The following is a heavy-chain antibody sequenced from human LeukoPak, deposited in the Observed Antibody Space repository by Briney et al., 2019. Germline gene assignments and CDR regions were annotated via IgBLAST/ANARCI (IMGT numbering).Heavy chain of an antibody. CDR2: INHSGST. V-gene: IGHV4-34*01. CDR1: GGSFSGYY. D-gene: IGHD3-3*01. J-gene: IGHJ4*02. Sequence: SETLSLTCAVYGGSFSGYYWSWIRQPPGQGLEWIGEINHSGSTNYNPSLKSRVTISVDTSKNQFSLKLSSVTAADTAVYYCARGRSRITIFGVVITNKGFDYWGQGTLVTVSS. CDR3: ARGRSRITIFGVVITNKGFDY.